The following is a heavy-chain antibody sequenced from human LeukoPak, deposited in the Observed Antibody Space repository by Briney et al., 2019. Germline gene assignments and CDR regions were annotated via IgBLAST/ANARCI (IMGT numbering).Heavy chain of an antibody. D-gene: IGHD3-22*01. J-gene: IGHJ4*02. CDR3: ARDLYDSSGYLPGYFDY. Sequence: GASVKVSCKAFGYTFTSYYMHWVRQAPGQGLEWMGIINPSGGSTSYAQKFQGRVTMTRDMSTSTVYMELSSLRSEDTAVYYCARDLYDSSGYLPGYFDYWGQGTLVTVSS. V-gene: IGHV1-46*01. CDR1: GYTFTSYY. CDR2: INPSGGST.